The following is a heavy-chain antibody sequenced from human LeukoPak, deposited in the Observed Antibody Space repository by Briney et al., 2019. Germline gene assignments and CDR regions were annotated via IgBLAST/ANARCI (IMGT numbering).Heavy chain of an antibody. CDR3: AREPTGTTAYYYGMDL. J-gene: IGHJ6*02. Sequence: GGSLRLYCAASGFTFSSYSMMWVRQAPGKGRVWVISISSSSRYIYYADPVKGRFTISRDNAKNSLYLQMNSLRAEDTAVYYCAREPTGTTAYYYGMDLWGQGTTVTVSS. V-gene: IGHV3-21*01. CDR2: ISSSSRYI. CDR1: GFTFSSYS. D-gene: IGHD1-1*01.